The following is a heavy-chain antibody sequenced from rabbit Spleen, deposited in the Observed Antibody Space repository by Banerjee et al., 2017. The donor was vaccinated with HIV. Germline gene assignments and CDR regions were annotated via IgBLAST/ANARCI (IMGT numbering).Heavy chain of an antibody. CDR2: IEPIFGRT. D-gene: IGHD1-1*01. Sequence: QEQVVESGGGLVQPGGSLKLSCKASGFDFSVYGLSWVRQAPGKGLEWIGYIEPIFGRTYYASWVNGRFTISSHNAQNTLYLQLNSLTAADTATHFCVRARPYPFVLWGPGTLVTVS. V-gene: IGHV1S47*01. CDR1: GFDFSVYG. CDR3: VRARPYPFVL. J-gene: IGHJ6*01.